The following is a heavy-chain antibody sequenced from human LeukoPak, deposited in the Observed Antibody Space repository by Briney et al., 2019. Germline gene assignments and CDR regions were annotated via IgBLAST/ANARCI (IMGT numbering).Heavy chain of an antibody. CDR2: ISGSGGGT. D-gene: IGHD6-19*01. CDR1: GFTFSSYA. V-gene: IGHV3-23*01. J-gene: IGHJ4*02. CDR3: ARGTGYSSGKLAY. Sequence: GGSLRLSCAASGFTFSSYAMNWVRQAPGKGLEWVSAISGSGGGTYYADSVKGRFTISRDNSKNTLYLQMNSLRVEDTAVYYCARGTGYSSGKLAYWGQGTLVTVSS.